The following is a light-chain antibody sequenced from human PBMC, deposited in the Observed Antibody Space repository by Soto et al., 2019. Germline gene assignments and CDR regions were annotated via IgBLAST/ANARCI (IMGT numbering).Light chain of an antibody. V-gene: IGKV1-39*01. CDR3: QQTYSAPPWT. J-gene: IGKJ1*01. CDR1: QSISTY. Sequence: DIQMTQSPTSLSASVGDRVTISCRASQSISTYLSWYQQKPGKAHRLLIYAASTVQSGVPPRFSGSGSGTDFILTISSLRSEDIATYFGQQTYSAPPWTFGQGTKVDIK. CDR2: AAS.